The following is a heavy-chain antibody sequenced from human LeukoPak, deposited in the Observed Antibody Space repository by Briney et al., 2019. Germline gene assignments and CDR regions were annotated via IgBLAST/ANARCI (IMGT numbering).Heavy chain of an antibody. Sequence: GASVKVSCKASGYAFTSYGISWVRQAPGQGLEWMGWISAYNGNTNYAQKFQGRVTITTDESTSTAYMELSSLRSEDTAVYYCARGGGGIVVVPAAEDWFDPWGQGTLVTVSS. J-gene: IGHJ5*02. CDR1: GYAFTSYG. D-gene: IGHD2-2*01. CDR2: ISAYNGNT. V-gene: IGHV1-18*01. CDR3: ARGGGGIVVVPAAEDWFDP.